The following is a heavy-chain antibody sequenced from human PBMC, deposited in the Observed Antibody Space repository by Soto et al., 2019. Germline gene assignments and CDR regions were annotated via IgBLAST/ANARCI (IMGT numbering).Heavy chain of an antibody. Sequence: QVQLVQSGAAVKKPGASVKVSCKASGNTFTNLDLNWVRQAPGQGLEWMGWMHANSGRTGYAENFQGRGRRTSDTSISTAYNELSSLRAEDTAGYYCQRYIYGQGFISWGQGTLVTVSS. CDR3: QRYIYGQGFIS. J-gene: IGHJ5*02. D-gene: IGHD5-18*01. V-gene: IGHV1-8*01. CDR2: MHANSGRT. CDR1: GNTFTNLD.